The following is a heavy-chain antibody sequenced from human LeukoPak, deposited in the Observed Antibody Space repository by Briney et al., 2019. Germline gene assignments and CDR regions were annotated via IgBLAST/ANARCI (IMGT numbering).Heavy chain of an antibody. V-gene: IGHV1-69*05. Sequence: SVKVSCKASGGTFSSYAISWVRQAPGQGLEWMGGTIPIFGTANYAQKFQGRVTITTDESTSTANMELSSLRSEDTAVYYCARAVTWYSSSSPFDYWGQGTLVTVSS. CDR2: TIPIFGTA. CDR1: GGTFSSYA. J-gene: IGHJ4*02. CDR3: ARAVTWYSSSSPFDY. D-gene: IGHD6-6*01.